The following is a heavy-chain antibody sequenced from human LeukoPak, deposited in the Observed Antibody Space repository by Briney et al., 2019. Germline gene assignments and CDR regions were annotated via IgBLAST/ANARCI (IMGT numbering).Heavy chain of an antibody. CDR1: GGSFSGYY. CDR3: ARFPKTGDGY. V-gene: IGHV4-34*01. J-gene: IGHJ4*02. D-gene: IGHD2-21*02. Sequence: SETLSLTCAVYGGSFSGYYWNWIRQPPGKGLEWIGEINHSGSTNYNPSLKSRVTISVDTSKNQFSLKLSSVTAADTAVYYCARFPKTGDGYWGQGTLVTVSS. CDR2: INHSGST.